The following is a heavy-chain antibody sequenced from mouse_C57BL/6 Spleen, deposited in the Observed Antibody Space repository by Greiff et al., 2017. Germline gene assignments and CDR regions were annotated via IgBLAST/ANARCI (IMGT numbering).Heavy chain of an antibody. CDR2: IDPSDSYT. J-gene: IGHJ4*01. CDR1: GYTFTSYW. D-gene: IGHD2-10*01. CDR3: ARRDSYFYYAMDY. V-gene: IGHV1-69*01. Sequence: VQLKQPGAELVMPGASVKLSCKASGYTFTSYWMHWVKQRPGQGLEWIGEIDPSDSYTNYNQKFKGKSTLTVDKSSSTAYMQLSSLTSEDSAVYYCARRDSYFYYAMDYWGQGTSVTVSS.